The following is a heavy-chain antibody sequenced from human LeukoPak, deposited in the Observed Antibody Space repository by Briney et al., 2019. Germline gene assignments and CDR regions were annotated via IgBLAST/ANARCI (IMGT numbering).Heavy chain of an antibody. V-gene: IGHV4-34*01. CDR2: INHSGST. CDR1: GDSITGYY. J-gene: IGHJ6*03. D-gene: IGHD6-13*01. Sequence: SETLSLTCSVSGDSITGYYWSWIRQPPGKGLEWIGEINHSGSTNYNPSLKSRVTISVDKSKNQFSLKLSSVTAADTAVYYCARAGNSAAAGTVVGYYYYYMDVWGKGTTVTVSS. CDR3: ARAGNSAAAGTVVGYYYYYMDV.